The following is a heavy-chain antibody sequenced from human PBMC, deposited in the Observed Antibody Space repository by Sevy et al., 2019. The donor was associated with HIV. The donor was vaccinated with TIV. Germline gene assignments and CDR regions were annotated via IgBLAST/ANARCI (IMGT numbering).Heavy chain of an antibody. Sequence: GGSLRLSCAASGFTFSSYGMHWVRQAPGKGLEWVAVISYDGSNKYYADSVKGRFTISRDNSKNTLYLQMNSLRAEDTAVYYCAKDFYMVRDMGYYFDYWVQGTLVTVSS. J-gene: IGHJ4*02. CDR1: GFTFSSYG. CDR2: ISYDGSNK. CDR3: AKDFYMVRDMGYYFDY. D-gene: IGHD3-10*01. V-gene: IGHV3-30*18.